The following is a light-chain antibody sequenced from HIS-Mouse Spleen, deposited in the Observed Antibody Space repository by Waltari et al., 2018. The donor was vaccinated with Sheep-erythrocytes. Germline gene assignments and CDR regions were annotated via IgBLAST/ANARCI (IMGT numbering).Light chain of an antibody. Sequence: QSALTQPASVSGSPGQSITTSCTGTSSAAWIYNLFPWYQQHPVKAPKLMIYEGSKRPSGVSNRFSGSKSGNTASLTISGLQAEDEADYYCCSYAGSSTYVVFGGGTKLTVL. V-gene: IGLV2-23*01. CDR1: SSAAWIYNL. J-gene: IGLJ2*01. CDR3: CSYAGSSTYVV. CDR2: EGS.